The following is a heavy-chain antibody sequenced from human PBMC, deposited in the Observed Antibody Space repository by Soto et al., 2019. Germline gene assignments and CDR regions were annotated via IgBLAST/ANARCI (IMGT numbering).Heavy chain of an antibody. CDR3: ARVGTDYGSGSPYYSDY. Sequence: GGSLRLSCAASGFSFRSYYMNWVRQAPGRGLEWVSSISPSSSFLNYADSVKGRFTISRDNAKSSVNLQMNGLRAEDTAVYYCARVGTDYGSGSPYYSDYWGQGALVTVS. J-gene: IGHJ4*02. CDR2: ISPSSSFL. CDR1: GFSFRSYY. D-gene: IGHD3-10*01. V-gene: IGHV3-21*06.